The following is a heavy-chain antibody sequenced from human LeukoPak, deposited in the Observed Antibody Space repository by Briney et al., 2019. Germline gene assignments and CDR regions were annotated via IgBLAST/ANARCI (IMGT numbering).Heavy chain of an antibody. D-gene: IGHD2-2*01. V-gene: IGHV1-69*05. CDR3: ARARTASIVVVPAAMWFDP. CDR1: GGTFSSYA. J-gene: IGHJ5*02. CDR2: IIPIFGTA. Sequence: ASVKVSCKASGGTFSSYAISWVRQAPGQGLEWMGGIIPIFGTANYAQKSQGRVTTTTDESTSTAYMELSSLRSEDTAVYYCARARTASIVVVPAAMWFDPWGQGTLVTVSS.